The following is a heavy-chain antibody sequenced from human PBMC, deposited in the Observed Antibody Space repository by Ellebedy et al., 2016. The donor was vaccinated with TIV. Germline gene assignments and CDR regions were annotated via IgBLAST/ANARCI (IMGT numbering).Heavy chain of an antibody. Sequence: AASVKVSCKASGYTFTSYTISWVRQAPGQGLEWMGWIRAYNGNTNYAQKFQGRVTMTTDTSTSTAYMELRSLRSDDMAMYYCARDHYYGSGRGYYYYAMDVWGQGTTVTVSS. CDR1: GYTFTSYT. J-gene: IGHJ6*02. CDR2: IRAYNGNT. D-gene: IGHD3-10*01. V-gene: IGHV1-18*03. CDR3: ARDHYYGSGRGYYYYAMDV.